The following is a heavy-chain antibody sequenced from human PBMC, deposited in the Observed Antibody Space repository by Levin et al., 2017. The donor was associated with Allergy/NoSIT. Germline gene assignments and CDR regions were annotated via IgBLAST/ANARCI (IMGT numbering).Heavy chain of an antibody. CDR3: AIDSYGYFDY. J-gene: IGHJ4*02. CDR2: IWYDGSNK. D-gene: IGHD5-18*01. CDR1: GFTFSSYG. Sequence: PGGSLRLSCAASGFTFSSYGMHWVRQAPGKGLEWVAVIWYDGSNKYYADSVKGRFTISRDNSKNTLYLQMNSLRAEDTAVYDCAIDSYGYFDYWGQGTLVTVSS. V-gene: IGHV3-33*01.